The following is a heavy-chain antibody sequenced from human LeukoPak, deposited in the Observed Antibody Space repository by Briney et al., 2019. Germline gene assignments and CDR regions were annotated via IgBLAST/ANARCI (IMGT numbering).Heavy chain of an antibody. CDR2: ISYDGSNK. V-gene: IGHV3-30-3*01. CDR3: ARLHSGTYFGDAFDI. J-gene: IGHJ3*02. Sequence: GGSLRLSCAASGFTFSSYAMHWVRQAPGKGLEWVAVISYDGSNKYYADSVKGRFTISRDNSKNTLYLQMNSLRAEDAAVYYCARLHSGTYFGDAFDIWGQGTMVTVSS. D-gene: IGHD1-26*01. CDR1: GFTFSSYA.